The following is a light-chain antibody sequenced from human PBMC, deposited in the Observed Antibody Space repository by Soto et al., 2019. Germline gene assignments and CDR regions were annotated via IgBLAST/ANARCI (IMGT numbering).Light chain of an antibody. CDR2: AAS. Sequence: DIQMTQSPSSLSASVGDRVTITCRASQSISSYLNWYQQKPGKAPKLLIYAASSLQSVVPSRFSGSGSGTEFTLTISSLQPVDFATYYCQPRYSTTVTCGQGTKLEIK. V-gene: IGKV1-39*01. CDR1: QSISSY. CDR3: QPRYSTTVT. J-gene: IGKJ2*01.